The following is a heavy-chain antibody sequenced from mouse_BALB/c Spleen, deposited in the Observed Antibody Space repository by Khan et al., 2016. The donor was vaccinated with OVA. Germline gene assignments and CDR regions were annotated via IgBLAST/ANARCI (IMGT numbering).Heavy chain of an antibody. CDR1: GNSFTSYY. Sequence: VQLQQPGPELMKPGASVKISCKASGNSFTSYYIHGVKQSHGKSLEWIGYIDPFNGGTKYNQKFKAKATLTVDKSSSTAYIHLSSLTSEDSAVYYCARHDYVAWFAYWGQGTLVTVSA. D-gene: IGHD2-4*01. V-gene: IGHV1S135*01. J-gene: IGHJ3*01. CDR2: IDPFNGGT. CDR3: ARHDYVAWFAY.